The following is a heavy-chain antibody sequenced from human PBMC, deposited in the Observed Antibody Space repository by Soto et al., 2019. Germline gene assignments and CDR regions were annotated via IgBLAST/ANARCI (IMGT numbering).Heavy chain of an antibody. CDR3: APGFSYYDSSGYS. CDR1: GFTFSNYA. V-gene: IGHV3-23*01. CDR2: ISGSGGTT. Sequence: PGGSLRLSCAASGFTFSNYAMNWVRQAPGKGLEWVLGISGSGGTTYYADSVKGRFTISRDNSKNTLYLQMNSLRAEDTAIYYCAPGFSYYDSSGYSWGQGTLVTVSS. J-gene: IGHJ4*02. D-gene: IGHD3-22*01.